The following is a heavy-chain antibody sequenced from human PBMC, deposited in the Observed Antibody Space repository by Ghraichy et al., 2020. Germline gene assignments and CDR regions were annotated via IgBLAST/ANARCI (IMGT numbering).Heavy chain of an antibody. Sequence: SCAASGFSLSNYALNWVRQAPGKGLEWVSGILGGGNTYYADSVKGRFSISRDISKNMLYLQLNSLRAEDTATYFCAKDKVPDGVWSFDSWGQGTLVIVSS. D-gene: IGHD6-19*01. V-gene: IGHV3-23*01. CDR2: ILGGGNT. J-gene: IGHJ4*02. CDR3: AKDKVPDGVWSFDS. CDR1: GFSLSNYA.